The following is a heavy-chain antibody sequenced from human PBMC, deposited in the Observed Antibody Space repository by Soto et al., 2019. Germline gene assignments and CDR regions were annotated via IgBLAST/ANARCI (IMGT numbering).Heavy chain of an antibody. V-gene: IGHV3-23*01. CDR1: GFTFSSYA. CDR3: AKXXXXXXXFPYYYYYMDV. Sequence: EVQLLESGGGLVQPGGSLRLSCAASGFTFSSYAMSWVRQAPGKGLEWVSAISGSGGSTYYADSVKGRFTISRDNSKNTLYLQMNSLRXEDTXXYYCAKXXXXXXXFPYYYYYMDVWGKGTTVTVSS. CDR2: ISGSGGST. J-gene: IGHJ6*03.